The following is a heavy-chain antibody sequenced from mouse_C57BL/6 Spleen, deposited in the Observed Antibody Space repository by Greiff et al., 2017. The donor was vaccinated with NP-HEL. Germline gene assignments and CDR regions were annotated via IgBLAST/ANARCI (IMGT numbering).Heavy chain of an antibody. V-gene: IGHV7-3*01. CDR3: ARYGGYYLDY. J-gene: IGHJ2*01. CDR2: IRNKANGYTT. Sequence: EVQVVESGGGLVQPGGSLSLSCAASGFTFTDYYMSWVRQPPGTALEWLGFIRNKANGYTTEYSASVKGRFTISSDNSQSILYLQMNALRAEDSAMYYCARYGGYYLDYWGQGTTLTVSS. CDR1: GFTFTDYY.